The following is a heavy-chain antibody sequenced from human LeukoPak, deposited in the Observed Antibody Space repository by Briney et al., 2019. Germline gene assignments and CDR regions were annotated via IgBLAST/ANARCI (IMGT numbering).Heavy chain of an antibody. V-gene: IGHV4-61*02. CDR3: AREESKRYYFDY. D-gene: IGHD2/OR15-2a*01. CDR1: GYSISSDYY. CDR2: IYTSGST. J-gene: IGHJ4*02. Sequence: SETLSLTCTVSGYSISSDYYWGWIRQPAGKGLEWIGRIYTSGSTNYNPSLKSRVTISVDTSKNQFSLKLSSVTAADTAVYYCAREESKRYYFDYWGQGTLVTVSS.